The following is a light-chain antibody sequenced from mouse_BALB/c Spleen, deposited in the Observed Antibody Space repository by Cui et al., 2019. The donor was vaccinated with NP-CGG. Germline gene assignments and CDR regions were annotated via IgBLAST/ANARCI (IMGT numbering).Light chain of an antibody. CDR3: ALWYSNHWV. CDR1: TGAITTSNY. Sequence: QALVTQESALPTPPGETVTLTCRSSTGAITTSNYANWVQEKPDHLFTGLIGGTNNRAPGVPARFSGSLIGDKAALTITGAQTEDEAIYFCALWYSNHWVFGGGTKLTVL. V-gene: IGLV1*01. J-gene: IGLJ1*01. CDR2: GTN.